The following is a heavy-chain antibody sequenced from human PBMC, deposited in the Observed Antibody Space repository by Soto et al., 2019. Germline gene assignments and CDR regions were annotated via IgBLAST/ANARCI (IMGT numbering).Heavy chain of an antibody. Sequence: RRLACAAFGFGGRSKRMRCVRQAPGKGLEWVSLIYTGGNTDYADSVKGRFIISRDNSKNTLYLQMNSLRAEDTAVYYCARDRRLRYFAWLSYLAAWGQGT. CDR3: ARDRRLRYFAWLSYLAA. V-gene: IGHV3-66*01. CDR1: GFGGRSKR. J-gene: IGHJ5*02. CDR2: IYTGGNT. D-gene: IGHD3-9*01.